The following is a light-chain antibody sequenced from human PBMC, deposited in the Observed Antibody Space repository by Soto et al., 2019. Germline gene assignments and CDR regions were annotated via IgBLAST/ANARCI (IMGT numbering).Light chain of an antibody. CDR3: QQLITYTQT. CDR2: AAS. V-gene: IGKV1-9*01. J-gene: IGKJ5*01. Sequence: DIQLTQSPSFLSASVGDGVTMTCRASQGISTYLAWYQKKPGKDPKLLIYAASTLQSGVPSRFSGSGSGTEFDPAISRLQTEEFATYYCQQLITYTQTVGQGTRLDIK. CDR1: QGISTY.